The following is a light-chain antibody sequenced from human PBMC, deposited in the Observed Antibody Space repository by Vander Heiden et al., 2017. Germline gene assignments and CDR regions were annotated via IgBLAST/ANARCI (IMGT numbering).Light chain of an antibody. V-gene: IGLV2-14*03. CDR1: SSDVGAYIY. CDR2: DVS. J-gene: IGLJ1*01. Sequence: QSALTQPASVSGAPGQSITSSVSGTSSDVGAYIYVSWYQQYPGKVPKLMIYDVSDRPSGVSDRFSGSKSGNTASLTISGLQTEDEADYYCSSYTSSRTQVFGTGTKVTVL. CDR3: SSYTSSRTQV.